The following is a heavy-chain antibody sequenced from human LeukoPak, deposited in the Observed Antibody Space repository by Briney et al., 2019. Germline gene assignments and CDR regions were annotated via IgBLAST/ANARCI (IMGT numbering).Heavy chain of an antibody. Sequence: ASVKVSCKASGYTFTGYYMHWVRQAPGQGLEWMGWINPNSGGTNYAQKFQGRATMTRDTSISTAYMELSRLRSDDTAVYYCARGYYDSSGYYYVDPSHSEYYFDYWGQGTLVTVSS. CDR2: INPNSGGT. D-gene: IGHD3-22*01. CDR1: GYTFTGYY. J-gene: IGHJ4*02. CDR3: ARGYYDSSGYYYVDPSHSEYYFDY. V-gene: IGHV1-2*02.